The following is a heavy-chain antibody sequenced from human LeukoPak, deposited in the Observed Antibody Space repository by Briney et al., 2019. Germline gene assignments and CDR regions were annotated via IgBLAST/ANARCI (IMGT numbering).Heavy chain of an antibody. V-gene: IGHV3-30*18. CDR2: ISYDGSNK. CDR3: AKLGGASGWSSYGMDV. J-gene: IGHJ6*02. D-gene: IGHD6-19*01. CDR1: GFTFSSYG. Sequence: GGSLRLSCAASGFTFSSYGMHWVRQAPGKGLEWVAVISYDGSNKYYADSVKGRFTISRDNSKNTLYLQMNSLRAEDSAVYYCAKLGGASGWSSYGMDVWGQGTTVTVSS.